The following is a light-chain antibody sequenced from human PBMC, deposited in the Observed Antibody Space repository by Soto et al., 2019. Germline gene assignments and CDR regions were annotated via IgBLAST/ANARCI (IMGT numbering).Light chain of an antibody. J-gene: IGKJ1*01. CDR1: QSISRY. V-gene: IGKV3-20*01. Sequence: IVLTQSPGTLSLSPGERTTLSCRASQSISRYLAWYQQKPGQGPRLLIYGASSRATGIPDRFSGSGSGTDFTLTISRLEPEDFAVYYCQQYGSSGTFGQGTKVDI. CDR3: QQYGSSGT. CDR2: GAS.